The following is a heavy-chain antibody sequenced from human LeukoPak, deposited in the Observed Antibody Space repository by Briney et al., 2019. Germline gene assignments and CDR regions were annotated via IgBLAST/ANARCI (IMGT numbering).Heavy chain of an antibody. CDR3: ARHDWTTNVGIDY. CDR1: GGSISSSSYY. Sequence: PSETLSLTCTVSGGSISSSSYYWGWIRQPPGKGLEWIGSIYYSGSTYYNPSLKSRVTISVDTSKNQFSLKLSSVTAADTAVYYCARHDWTTNVGIDYWGQGTLVTVSS. V-gene: IGHV4-39*01. CDR2: IYYSGST. D-gene: IGHD3-9*01. J-gene: IGHJ4*02.